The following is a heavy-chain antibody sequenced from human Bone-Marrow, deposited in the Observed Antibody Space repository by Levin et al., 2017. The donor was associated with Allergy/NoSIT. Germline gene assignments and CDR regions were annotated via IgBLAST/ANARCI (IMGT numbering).Heavy chain of an antibody. Sequence: PGESLKISCAASGFRFSGYGMHWVRQAPGKGLEWVAVISYDGSNKYYAESVKGRFTVSRDNSKNTLYLQMDSLRAGDTAVYYCAKDQDLLVVPPNMDGMDVWGQGTTVTVSS. CDR3: AKDQDLLVVPPNMDGMDV. J-gene: IGHJ6*02. V-gene: IGHV3-30*18. CDR1: GFRFSGYG. CDR2: ISYDGSNK. D-gene: IGHD2-2*01.